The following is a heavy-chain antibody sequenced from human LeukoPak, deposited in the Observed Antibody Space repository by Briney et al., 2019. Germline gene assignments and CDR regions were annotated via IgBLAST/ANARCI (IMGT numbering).Heavy chain of an antibody. J-gene: IGHJ6*03. V-gene: IGHV3-7*01. D-gene: IGHD2-15*01. CDR2: IKQDGSEK. Sequence: GGSLRLSCAASGFTFSSYWMSWVRQAPAKGLEWVANIKQDGSEKYYVDSVKGRFTISRDNAKNSLYLQMNSLRAEDTAVYYCARPPSAYYYYMDVWGKGTTVTVSS. CDR3: ARPPSAYYYYMDV. CDR1: GFTFSSYW.